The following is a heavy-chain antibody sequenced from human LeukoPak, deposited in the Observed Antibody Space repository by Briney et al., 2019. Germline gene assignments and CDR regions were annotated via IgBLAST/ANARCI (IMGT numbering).Heavy chain of an antibody. Sequence: GGSLRLSCAASGFTFSSYSINWVRRAPGKGLEWLSYIRSSGSTIYYADSVKGRFTISRDNAKNSLYLQMNSLRAEDTAVYYCARLAYYYASGSYPPWGQGTLVTVSS. J-gene: IGHJ5*02. CDR2: IRSSGSTI. CDR1: GFTFSSYS. CDR3: ARLAYYYASGSYPP. V-gene: IGHV3-48*04. D-gene: IGHD3-10*01.